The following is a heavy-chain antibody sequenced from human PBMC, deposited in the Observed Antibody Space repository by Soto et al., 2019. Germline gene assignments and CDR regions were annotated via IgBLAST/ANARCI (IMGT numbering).Heavy chain of an antibody. V-gene: IGHV4-39*01. CDR2: IYYSGTT. CDR3: ARRLGWELLTGAFDI. J-gene: IGHJ3*02. CDR1: GDSITSNSYF. Sequence: PSETLSLTCTVSGDSITSNSYFWAWIPQPPGKGLEWIGSIYYSGTTYYNPSLKSRVTISVDRSKNQFSLKLSSVTAADTAVYYCARRLGWELLTGAFDIWGQGTMVT. D-gene: IGHD1-26*01.